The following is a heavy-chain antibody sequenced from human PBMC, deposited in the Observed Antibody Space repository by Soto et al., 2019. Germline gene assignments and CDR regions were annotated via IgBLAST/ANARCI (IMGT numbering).Heavy chain of an antibody. CDR2: IAHDGHT. J-gene: IGHJ4*02. CDR1: SSSITTSVL. D-gene: IGHD1-26*01. Sequence: VQLTESGPGLVRPSGTLSLTCDVSSSSITTSVLWTWVRRFPGKGLEWIGEIAHDGHTNYNPSLSGRVTMSVDLSNSQFSLKVASVTAADTAIYFCVGGRDYDYWGQGTLVTVSS. V-gene: IGHV4-4*02. CDR3: VGGRDYDY.